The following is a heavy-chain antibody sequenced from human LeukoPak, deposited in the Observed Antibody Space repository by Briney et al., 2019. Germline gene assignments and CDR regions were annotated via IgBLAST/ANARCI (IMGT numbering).Heavy chain of an antibody. CDR1: GGSIRSSSYY. CDR2: IYYSGGP. CDR3: AGSITMVQGVDAFDI. Sequence: SETLSLTCTVYGGSIRSSSYYWGWIRQPPGKGLEWIGRIYYSGGPYCNPSLKSRVTISVDTSKNRFSLKLSSVTAADTAVYYCAGSITMVQGVDAFDIWGQGTMVTVSS. J-gene: IGHJ3*02. V-gene: IGHV4-39*01. D-gene: IGHD3-10*01.